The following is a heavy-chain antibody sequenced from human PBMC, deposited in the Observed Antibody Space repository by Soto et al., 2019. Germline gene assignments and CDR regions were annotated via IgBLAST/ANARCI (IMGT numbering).Heavy chain of an antibody. CDR1: GGSISRYY. Sequence: SETLSLTCTVSGGSISRYYWSWVRQPPGKGLEWIGYIYYSGSTNYNPPLKSRVTISVDTSKNQFSLKLSSVTAADTAVYYCARADTAMVFDFDYWGQGTLVTVS. CDR3: ARADTAMVFDFDY. D-gene: IGHD5-18*01. CDR2: IYYSGST. V-gene: IGHV4-59*08. J-gene: IGHJ4*02.